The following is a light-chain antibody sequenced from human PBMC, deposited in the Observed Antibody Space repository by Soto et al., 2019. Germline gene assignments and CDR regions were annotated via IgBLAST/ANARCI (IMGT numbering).Light chain of an antibody. Sequence: EIVLTQSPGTLSLSPGERATLSCRASQSVSSIYLAWYQQKPGQAPRLLIYRASSRATGIPDRFSGSGSGTEFTLTIRRLEPEDFAVYYCQQYGGSPPYTFGQGTKLEIK. V-gene: IGKV3-20*01. CDR3: QQYGGSPPYT. CDR2: RAS. J-gene: IGKJ2*01. CDR1: QSVSSIY.